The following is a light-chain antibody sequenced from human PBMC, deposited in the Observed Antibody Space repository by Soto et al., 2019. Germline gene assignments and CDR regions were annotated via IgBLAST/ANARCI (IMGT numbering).Light chain of an antibody. V-gene: IGKV1-16*02. Sequence: DIQMTQSPSSLSASVGDRVTITFRASQDISNFLAWFQQKPGKAPKSLIYAASSLQTGVPLKFSGSGSGTDFTLTISGLQPEDVGTYYCQQYNSYPLTFGGGTKVDIK. CDR3: QQYNSYPLT. CDR2: AAS. CDR1: QDISNF. J-gene: IGKJ4*01.